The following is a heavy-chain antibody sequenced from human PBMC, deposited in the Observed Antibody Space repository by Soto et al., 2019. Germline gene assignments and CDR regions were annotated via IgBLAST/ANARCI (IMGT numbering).Heavy chain of an antibody. Sequence: SETLSLTCAVYGGSFSGYYWSWIRQPPGKGLEWIGEINHSGSTNYNPSLKSRVTISVDTSKNQFSLKLSSVTAADTAVYYCARPPPRRGYSGYGRYMDVWGKGTTVTVSS. CDR2: INHSGST. V-gene: IGHV4-34*01. J-gene: IGHJ6*03. CDR1: GGSFSGYY. CDR3: ARPPPRRGYSGYGRYMDV. D-gene: IGHD5-12*01.